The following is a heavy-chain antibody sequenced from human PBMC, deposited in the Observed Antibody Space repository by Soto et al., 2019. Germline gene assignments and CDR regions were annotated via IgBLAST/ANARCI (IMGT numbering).Heavy chain of an antibody. J-gene: IGHJ3*02. V-gene: IGHV3-73*01. CDR2: IRSKANSYAT. CDR1: GFTFSGSA. CDR3: TRLVVVLEGSFDI. Sequence: GGSLRLSCAASGFTFSGSAMHWVRQASGKGLEWVGRIRSKANSYATAYAASVKGRFTIPRDDSKNTAYLQMNSLKTEDTAVYYCTRLVVVLEGSFDIWGQGTMVTVSS. D-gene: IGHD3-22*01.